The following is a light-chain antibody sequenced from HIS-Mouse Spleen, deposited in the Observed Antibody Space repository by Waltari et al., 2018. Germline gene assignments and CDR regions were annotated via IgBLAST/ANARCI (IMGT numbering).Light chain of an antibody. CDR3: QSYDSSNLV. CDR2: EDN. Sequence: NFMLTQPHSVSESPGKTVTISCTRSSGSIASNYVQWYQQRPGSAPPTVIYEDNQRPSGVPDRCSGSIDSSSNSAALTSSGLKTEDEADYYCQSYDSSNLVFGGGTKLTVL. V-gene: IGLV6-57*04. J-gene: IGLJ3*02. CDR1: SGSIASNY.